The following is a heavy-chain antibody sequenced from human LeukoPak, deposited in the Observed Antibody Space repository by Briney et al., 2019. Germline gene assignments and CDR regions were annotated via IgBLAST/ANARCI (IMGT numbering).Heavy chain of an antibody. V-gene: IGHV4-59*08. D-gene: IGHD4-23*01. CDR2: IYYSGST. CDR1: GASISSYY. J-gene: IGHJ4*02. Sequence: SETLSLTCIVSGASISSYYWSWIRQPPGKGLEWIGYIYYSGSTNYNPSLKSRATISVDTSKNQFSLKLSSVTAADTAVYYCARSPVEGASDYWGQGTLVTVSS. CDR3: ARSPVEGASDY.